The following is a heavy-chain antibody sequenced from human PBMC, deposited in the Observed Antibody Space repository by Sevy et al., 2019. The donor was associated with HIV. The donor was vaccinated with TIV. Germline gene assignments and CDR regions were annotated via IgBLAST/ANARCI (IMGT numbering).Heavy chain of an antibody. V-gene: IGHV3-15*01. CDR2: IKSESDGGTV. D-gene: IGHD2-15*01. Sequence: GGSLRLSCVVSGLDFKEAWMTWVRQAPGKGLEWVGRIKSESDGGTVDYAAPVKGRFTISRDDSRNTLFLEMDSLKTEDTAVYYCAKPHSCRGGMDVWGQGTTVTVSS. CDR1: GLDFKEAW. CDR3: AKPHSCRGGMDV. J-gene: IGHJ6*02.